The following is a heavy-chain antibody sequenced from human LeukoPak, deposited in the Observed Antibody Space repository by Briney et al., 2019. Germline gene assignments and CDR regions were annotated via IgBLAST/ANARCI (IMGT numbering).Heavy chain of an antibody. D-gene: IGHD5-18*01. CDR2: INHSGST. CDR3: AREPWIQLWSFFDY. J-gene: IGHJ4*02. CDR1: GGSFSGYY. V-gene: IGHV4-34*01. Sequence: SETLSLTCAVYGGSFSGYYWSWIRQPPGKGLEWIGEINHSGSTNYNPSLKSRVTISVDTSKNQFSLKLSSVTAADTAVYYCAREPWIQLWSFFDYWGQGTLVTVSS.